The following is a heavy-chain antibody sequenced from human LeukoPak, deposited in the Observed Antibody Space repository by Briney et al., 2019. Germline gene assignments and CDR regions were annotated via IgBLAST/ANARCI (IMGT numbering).Heavy chain of an antibody. CDR1: GFTFSSYE. Sequence: GGSLRLSCAASGFTFSSYEMNWVRQAPGKGLEWVSYISSSGSTIYYADSVKGRFTISRDNAKNSLYLQMNSLRAEDTAVYYCARDHEFLEWLSTDYWGQGTLVTVSS. J-gene: IGHJ4*02. D-gene: IGHD3-3*01. CDR3: ARDHEFLEWLSTDY. V-gene: IGHV3-48*03. CDR2: ISSSGSTI.